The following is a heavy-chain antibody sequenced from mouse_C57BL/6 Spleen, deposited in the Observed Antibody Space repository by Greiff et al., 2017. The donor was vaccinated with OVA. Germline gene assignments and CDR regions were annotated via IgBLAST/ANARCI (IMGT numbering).Heavy chain of an antibody. Sequence: EVNVVESEGGLVQPGSSMKLSCTASGFTFSDYYMAWVRQVPEKGLEWVANINYDGSSTYYLDSLKSRFIISRDNAKDILYLQMSSLKSEDTATYYCARNYGSSYVSYFDYWGQGTTLTVSS. CDR2: INYDGSST. J-gene: IGHJ2*01. CDR3: ARNYGSSYVSYFDY. V-gene: IGHV5-16*01. D-gene: IGHD1-1*01. CDR1: GFTFSDYY.